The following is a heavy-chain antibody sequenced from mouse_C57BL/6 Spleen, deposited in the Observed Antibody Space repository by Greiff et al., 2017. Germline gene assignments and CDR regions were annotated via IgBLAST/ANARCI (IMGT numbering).Heavy chain of an antibody. D-gene: IGHD2-4*01. CDR3: SRSVYDYVAWFAY. J-gene: IGHJ3*01. Sequence: VQLKQSGPELVKPGASVKIPCKASGYTFTDYNMDWVKQSHGKSLEWIGDINPNNGGTIYNQKFKGKATLTVDKSSSTAYMELRSLTSEYTAVYYCSRSVYDYVAWFAYWGQGTLVTVSA. V-gene: IGHV1-18*01. CDR2: INPNNGGT. CDR1: GYTFTDYN.